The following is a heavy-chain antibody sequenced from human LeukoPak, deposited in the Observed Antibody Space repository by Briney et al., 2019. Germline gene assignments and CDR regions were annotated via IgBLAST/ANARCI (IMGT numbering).Heavy chain of an antibody. V-gene: IGHV4-34*01. CDR2: INHSGST. J-gene: IGHJ4*02. CDR3: ARALPSIFYVRGYFDY. CDR1: GGSFSGYY. D-gene: IGHD3-10*02. Sequence: SETLSLTCAVYGGSFSGYYWSWIRQPPGKGLEWIGEINHSGSTNYNPSLKSRVTISVDTSKNQFSLKLSSVTAADTAVYYCARALPSIFYVRGYFDYWGQGTLVTVSS.